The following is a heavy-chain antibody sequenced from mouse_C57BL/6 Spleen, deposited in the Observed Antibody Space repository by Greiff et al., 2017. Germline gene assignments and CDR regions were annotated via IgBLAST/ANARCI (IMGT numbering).Heavy chain of an antibody. CDR3: AREGYDAMDY. V-gene: IGHV1-66*01. J-gene: IGHJ4*01. CDR2: IYPGSGNT. Sequence: QVQLQQSGPELVKPGASVKISCKASGYSFTSYYIHWVKQRPGQGLEWIGWIYPGSGNTKYNEKFKGKATLTADTSSSTAYMQLSSLTSEDSAVYYCAREGYDAMDYWGQGTSVTVSS. CDR1: GYSFTSYY. D-gene: IGHD3-1*01.